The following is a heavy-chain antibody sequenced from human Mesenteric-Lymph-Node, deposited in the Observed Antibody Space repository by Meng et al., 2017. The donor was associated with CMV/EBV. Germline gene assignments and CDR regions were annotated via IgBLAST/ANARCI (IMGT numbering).Heavy chain of an antibody. V-gene: IGHV1-18*01. CDR3: ARRSGNFWSGSHTSHYFDY. CDR2: ISADNGNT. D-gene: IGHD3-3*01. J-gene: IGHJ4*02. Sequence: YDIGWVRQAPGQGLEWMGWISADNGNTNYAQRVQGRVSMTTDTSTSTAYMELTGLTSDDTALYYCARRSGNFWSGSHTSHYFDYWGQGALVTVSS. CDR1: YD.